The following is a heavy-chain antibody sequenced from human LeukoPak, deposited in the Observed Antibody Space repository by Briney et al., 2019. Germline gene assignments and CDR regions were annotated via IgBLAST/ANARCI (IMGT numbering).Heavy chain of an antibody. CDR2: IHTSGRT. D-gene: IGHD3-22*01. Sequence: SETLSLTCTVSGGSLSTYYWTWIRQPPGKGLEYIGYIHTSGRTNFNPSLKSQVTMSMDTSKNQCSLSLASVTAADTAVYYCARLTGYDGAGYYYGSFDCWGQGTLVSVSS. J-gene: IGHJ4*02. CDR3: ARLTGYDGAGYYYGSFDC. CDR1: GGSLSTYY. V-gene: IGHV4-4*09.